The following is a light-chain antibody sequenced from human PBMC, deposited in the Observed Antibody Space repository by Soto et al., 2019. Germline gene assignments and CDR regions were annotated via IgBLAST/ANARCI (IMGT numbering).Light chain of an antibody. CDR2: DVN. CDR3: SSYAGAYTLV. J-gene: IGLJ1*01. Sequence: QSVLTQPASVSGSPGQSITISCTGTSSDVGAYNFVSWYQQHPGKAHKLMIYDVNNRPSGVSDRFSGSKSGNTASLTISGLQAEDEADYYCSSYAGAYTLVFGTGTKVTVL. V-gene: IGLV2-14*01. CDR1: SSDVGAYNF.